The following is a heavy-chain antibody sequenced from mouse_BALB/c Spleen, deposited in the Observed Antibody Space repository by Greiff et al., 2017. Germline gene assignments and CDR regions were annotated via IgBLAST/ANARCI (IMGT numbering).Heavy chain of an antibody. V-gene: IGHV1-26*01. Sequence: EVKLVESGPELVKPGASVKISCKASGYTFTDYYMNWVKQSHGKSLEWIGLVNPNNGGTSYNQKFKGKATLTVDKSSSTAYMELRSLTSEDSAVYYCAITTVVLYYAMDYWGQGTSVTVSS. J-gene: IGHJ4*01. CDR2: VNPNNGGT. D-gene: IGHD1-1*01. CDR3: AITTVVLYYAMDY. CDR1: GYTFTDYY.